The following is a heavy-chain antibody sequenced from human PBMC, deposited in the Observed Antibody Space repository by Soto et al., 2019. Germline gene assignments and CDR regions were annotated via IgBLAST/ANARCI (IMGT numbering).Heavy chain of an antibody. CDR3: AGRGVVAGYGMDV. D-gene: IGHD3-22*01. CDR2: MNPNGGNT. V-gene: IGHV1-8*02. J-gene: IGHJ6*02. Sequence: EASVKFSCKAAGGTFSSYAISWVLQAPGQGLEWMGWMNPNGGNTGYAQKFQGRVTMTRNTSTSTAYMELSSLRSEDTAVYYCAGRGVVAGYGMDVWGQGTTVTV. CDR1: GGTFSSYA.